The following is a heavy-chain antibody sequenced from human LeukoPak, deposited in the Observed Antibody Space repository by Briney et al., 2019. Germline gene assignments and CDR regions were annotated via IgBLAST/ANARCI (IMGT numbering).Heavy chain of an antibody. D-gene: IGHD5-24*01. CDR1: GGSINSYY. CDR2: IYYAGST. J-gene: IGHJ4*02. CDR3: ARVRGGTYNHYFDY. Sequence: PSETLSLTCSVSGGSINSYYWSWLRQPPGKGLEWIGYIYYAGSTNYNPSLKSRITISVDTSKNRFSLKLTSITAADTAVYYCARVRGGTYNHYFDYWGQGTLVTVSS. V-gene: IGHV4-59*01.